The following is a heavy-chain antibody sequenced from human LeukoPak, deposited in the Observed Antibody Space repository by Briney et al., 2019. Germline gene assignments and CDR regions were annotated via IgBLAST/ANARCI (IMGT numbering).Heavy chain of an antibody. CDR2: INHSGST. CDR3: ARFCTDYDFWSGYFNPYFDY. D-gene: IGHD3-3*01. V-gene: IGHV4-34*01. J-gene: IGHJ4*02. CDR1: GGSFSGYY. Sequence: PSETPSLTCAVYGGSFSGYYWSWIRQPPGKGLEWIGEINHSGSTNYNPSLKSRVTISVDTSKNQFSLKLSSVTAADTAVYYCARFCTDYDFWSGYFNPYFDYWGQGTLVTVSS.